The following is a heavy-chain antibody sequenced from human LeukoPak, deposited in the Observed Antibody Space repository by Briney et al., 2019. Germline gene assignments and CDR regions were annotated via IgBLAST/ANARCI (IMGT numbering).Heavy chain of an antibody. V-gene: IGHV1-18*01. D-gene: IGHD3-10*01. Sequence: ASVKVSCKASGYTFTSYGISWVRQAPGQGLEWMGWISAYNGNTNYAQKLQGRVTMTTDTSTSTAYMELRSLRSDDTAVYYCARDSSLADTAHNLWFGELLLGAFDIWGQGTMVTVSS. CDR3: ARDSSLADTAHNLWFGELLLGAFDI. CDR2: ISAYNGNT. J-gene: IGHJ3*02. CDR1: GYTFTSYG.